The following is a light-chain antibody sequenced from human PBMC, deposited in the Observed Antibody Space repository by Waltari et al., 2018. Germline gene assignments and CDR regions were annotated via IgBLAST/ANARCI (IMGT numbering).Light chain of an antibody. Sequence: DVVMTQSPLFMPVTLGQPASISCRSSKSLVSSDGNTYFNWFQQRPGQPPRRLVYKVSNRDSGVPDRCMGSGSGTDFTLRISRVEAEEVGVYYCMQGIHRPWTFRQGTKVEIK. J-gene: IGKJ1*01. CDR3: MQGIHRPWT. V-gene: IGKV2-30*01. CDR2: KVS. CDR1: KSLVSSDGNTY.